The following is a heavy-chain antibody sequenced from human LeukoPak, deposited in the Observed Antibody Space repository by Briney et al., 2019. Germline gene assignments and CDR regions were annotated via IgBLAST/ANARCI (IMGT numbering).Heavy chain of an antibody. CDR3: ARVVRFLGSGRAIDY. J-gene: IGHJ4*02. D-gene: IGHD4-23*01. Sequence: SETLSLTCTVSGGSISRYYWSWIRQPPGKGLEWIGEINHSGSTNYNPSLKSRVTISVDTSKNQFSLKLSSVTAADTAVYYCARVVRFLGSGRAIDYWGQGTLVTVSS. CDR2: INHSGST. CDR1: GGSISRYY. V-gene: IGHV4-34*01.